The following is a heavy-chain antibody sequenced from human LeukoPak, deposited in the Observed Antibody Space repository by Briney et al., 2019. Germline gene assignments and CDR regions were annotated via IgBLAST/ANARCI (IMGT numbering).Heavy chain of an antibody. CDR3: ARQDCGGWALPHDC. CDR2: INPNSGGT. V-gene: IGHV1-2*02. J-gene: IGHJ4*02. Sequence: ASVKVSCKASAYTFTGYYMHWVRQAPGQGLEWMGWINPNSGGTNYAQKVQGRVTMTRDTSNSTAYMDLSRLRSEDTAVYYCARQDCGGWALPHDCWGLGTLVTVSS. D-gene: IGHD6-19*01. CDR1: AYTFTGYY.